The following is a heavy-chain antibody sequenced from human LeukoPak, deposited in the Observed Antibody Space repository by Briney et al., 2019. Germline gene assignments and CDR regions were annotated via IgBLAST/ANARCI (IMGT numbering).Heavy chain of an antibody. J-gene: IGHJ5*02. CDR3: AREEKPLGSGSYYNWFDP. CDR2: INPNSSGT. Sequence: ASVKVSCKASGYTFTGYYMHWVRQAPGQGLEWMGWINPNSSGTNYAQKFQGRVTMTRDTSISTAYMELSRLRSDDTAVYYCAREEKPLGSGSYYNWFDPWGQGTLVTVSS. D-gene: IGHD3-10*01. V-gene: IGHV1-2*02. CDR1: GYTFTGYY.